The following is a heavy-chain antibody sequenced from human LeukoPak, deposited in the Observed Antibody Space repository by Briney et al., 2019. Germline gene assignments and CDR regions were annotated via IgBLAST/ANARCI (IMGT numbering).Heavy chain of an antibody. CDR3: AKMGVVAARPGTFDY. CDR2: INSDGAST. J-gene: IGHJ4*02. V-gene: IGHV3-23*03. Sequence: GGSLRLSCAISGFTFNNYAMSWVRQVPGGGLEWVSFINSDGASTYHADSVKGRFTISRAASKNTVHLQMNNLRAEDTAVYYCAKMGVVAARPGTFDYWGQGTLVTVSS. D-gene: IGHD6-6*01. CDR1: GFTFNNYA.